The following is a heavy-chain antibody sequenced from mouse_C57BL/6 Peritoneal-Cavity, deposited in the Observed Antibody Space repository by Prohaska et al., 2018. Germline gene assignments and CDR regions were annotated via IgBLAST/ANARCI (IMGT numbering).Heavy chain of an antibody. CDR2: INAEGSAI. D-gene: IGHD2-5*01. V-gene: IGHV11-2*01. CDR1: GFTFSGFW. CDR3: IRYSNKWYIDV. J-gene: IGHJ1*03. Sequence: VQLLETGGGLVQPGGSRGLSCEGSGFTFSGFWMSLVRQTPGKTLEWIGDINAEGSAINYATSIKERFNSFRDNDKRTLYLQMCNVRSEETAKYFCIRYSNKWYIDVWGTGTTVTVSS.